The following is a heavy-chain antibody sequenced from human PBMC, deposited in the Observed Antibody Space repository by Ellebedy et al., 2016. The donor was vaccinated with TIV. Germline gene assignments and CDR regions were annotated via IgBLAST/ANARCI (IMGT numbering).Heavy chain of an antibody. CDR1: GFTFSSYS. J-gene: IGHJ3*02. CDR2: ISTGSSAI. CDR3: ARAGVIIPDAFDI. Sequence: GESLKISXAASGFTFSSYSMNWVRQAPGKGPEWVSYISTGSSAIYYGDSVKGRFTISRDNAKNSLYLQMNSLRAEDTAVYYCARAGVIIPDAFDIWGQGTMVTVSS. V-gene: IGHV3-48*01. D-gene: IGHD3-3*01.